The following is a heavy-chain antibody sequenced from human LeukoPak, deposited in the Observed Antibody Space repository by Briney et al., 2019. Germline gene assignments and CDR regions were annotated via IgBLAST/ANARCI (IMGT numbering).Heavy chain of an antibody. Sequence: SLRLSCAVSGFTFEDSAMHWVRQAPGKGLEWVSGISWNSGSTGYADSVKGRFTIFRDNAKNSLYLQMNSLRPEDAALYYCAKDIGFRTGTTAPDYWGQGTLVTVSS. CDR3: AKDIGFRTGTTAPDY. D-gene: IGHD1-7*01. CDR2: ISWNSGST. V-gene: IGHV3-9*01. J-gene: IGHJ4*02. CDR1: GFTFEDSA.